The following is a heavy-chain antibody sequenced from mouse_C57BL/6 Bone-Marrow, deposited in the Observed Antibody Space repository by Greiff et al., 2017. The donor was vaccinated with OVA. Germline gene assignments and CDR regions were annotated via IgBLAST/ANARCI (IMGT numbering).Heavy chain of an antibody. CDR1: GYTFTSYW. CDR2: IHPNSGST. D-gene: IGHD3-2*02. Sequence: QVQLQQPGAELVKPGASVKLSCKASGYTFTSYWMHWVKQRPGQGLEWMGMIHPNSGSTNYNEKFKSKSTLTVDKSSSTAYMQLSSLTSEDSAVYYCAITAQRFAYWGQGTLVTVSA. CDR3: AITAQRFAY. V-gene: IGHV1-64*01. J-gene: IGHJ3*01.